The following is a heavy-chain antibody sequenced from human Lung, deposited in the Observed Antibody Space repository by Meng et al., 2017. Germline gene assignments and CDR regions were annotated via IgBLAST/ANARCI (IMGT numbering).Heavy chain of an antibody. V-gene: IGHV3-15*01. Sequence: EVDVVESGGDLGKAGGSLRLSCAASGFYFNNAWMSWVSQAPGKGLEWVGRIKSNTDGGTEEYAAPVTGRFTISRDDSKSTLYLQMSGLRIDETGVYYCTWDDKAVSDYWGQGTLVTVSS. CDR2: IKSNTDGGTE. CDR1: GFYFNNAW. D-gene: IGHD1-26*01. J-gene: IGHJ4*02. CDR3: TWDDKAVSDY.